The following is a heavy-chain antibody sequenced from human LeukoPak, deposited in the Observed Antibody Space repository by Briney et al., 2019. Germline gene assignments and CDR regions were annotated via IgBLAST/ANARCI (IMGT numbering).Heavy chain of an antibody. D-gene: IGHD3-16*01. Sequence: GGSLRLSCAASGFTFNYYPMHWVRQAPGKGLEWLAVISYDGSIKSHAYSVEGRFTISRDDSQNSLYLQMNRLRPDNTAFYYFARDSIRGSPDYLDYWGQGTLVTVST. V-gene: IGHV3-30*04. J-gene: IGHJ4*02. CDR2: ISYDGSIK. CDR3: ARDSIRGSPDYLDY. CDR1: GFTFNYYP.